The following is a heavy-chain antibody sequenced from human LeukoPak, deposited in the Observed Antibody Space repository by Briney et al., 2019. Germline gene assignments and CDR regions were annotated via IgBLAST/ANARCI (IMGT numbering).Heavy chain of an antibody. Sequence: KPSETLSLTCAVYGGSFSGYYWSWIRQPPGKGLEWIGEINHSGSTNYNPSLKSRVTISVDTSKNQFSLKLSSVTAADTAVYYCAGAPGIYRYFDLWGRGTLVTVSS. CDR2: INHSGST. V-gene: IGHV4-34*01. J-gene: IGHJ2*01. D-gene: IGHD2/OR15-2a*01. CDR1: GGSFSGYY. CDR3: AGAPGIYRYFDL.